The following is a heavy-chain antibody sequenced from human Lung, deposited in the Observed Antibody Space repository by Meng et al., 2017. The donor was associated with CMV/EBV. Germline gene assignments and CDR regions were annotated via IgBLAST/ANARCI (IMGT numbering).Heavy chain of an antibody. CDR3: AKGVYSSSSNWFDP. V-gene: IGHV5-51*01. CDR2: IYPGDSDT. CDR1: GYSFTSYW. D-gene: IGHD6-6*01. Sequence: SXKGSGYSFTSYWIGWVRQMPGKGLEWMAIIYPGDSDTRYSPSFQGQVTISADKSISTAYLQWSSLKASDTAMYYCAKGVYSSSSNWFDPWGQGSXVTVSS. J-gene: IGHJ5*02.